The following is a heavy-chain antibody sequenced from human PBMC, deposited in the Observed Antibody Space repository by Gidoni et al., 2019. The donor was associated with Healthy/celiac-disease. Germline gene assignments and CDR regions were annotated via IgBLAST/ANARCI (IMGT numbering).Heavy chain of an antibody. V-gene: IGHV4-31*03. Sequence: QVQLQESGPGLVKPSQTLSLTCTVSGGSISSGGYYWSWIRQHPGKGLEWIGYIYYSGSTYYNPSLKSRVTISVDTSKNQFSLKLSSVTAADTAVYYCARDDYGGNSGGGYYYYYGMDVWGQGTTVTVSS. CDR2: IYYSGST. D-gene: IGHD4-17*01. CDR3: ARDDYGGNSGGGYYYYYGMDV. J-gene: IGHJ6*02. CDR1: GGSISSGGYY.